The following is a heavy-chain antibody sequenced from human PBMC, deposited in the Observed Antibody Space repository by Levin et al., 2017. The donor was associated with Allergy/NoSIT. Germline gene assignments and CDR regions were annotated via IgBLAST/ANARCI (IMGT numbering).Heavy chain of an antibody. CDR3: ARVTYYDSYGMDV. D-gene: IGHD3-22*01. CDR1: GFTFSDYY. CDR2: ISPRGTT. V-gene: IGHV3-69-1*02. Sequence: PGGSLRLSCAASGFTFSDYYMTWIRQAPGKGLEWVSYISPRGTTYDADSLGGRFAISRDNDKNSLYLQMRSLRVEDTAIYYCARVTYYDSYGMDVWGQGTTVTVSS. J-gene: IGHJ6*02.